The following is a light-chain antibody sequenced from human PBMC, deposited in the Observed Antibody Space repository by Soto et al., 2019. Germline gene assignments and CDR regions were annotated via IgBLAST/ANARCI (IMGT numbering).Light chain of an antibody. CDR3: QQFIDGWT. CDR2: DAS. V-gene: IGKV1-5*01. CDR1: QSITTR. Sequence: SQMTQSPSTLSASIGDRDTITCRASQSITTRLAWYQQMPVKDPNLLIYDASTSESGVSPRFRGSGSETQFNLTTSGLQLDDFAPYHCQQFIDGWTFGQGAKVEIK. J-gene: IGKJ1*01.